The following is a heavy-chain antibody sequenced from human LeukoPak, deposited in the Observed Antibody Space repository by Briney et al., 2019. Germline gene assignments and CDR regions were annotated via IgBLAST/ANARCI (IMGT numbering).Heavy chain of an antibody. CDR2: IYHSGST. CDR1: GYSISSGYY. V-gene: IGHV4-38-2*02. D-gene: IGHD4-23*01. J-gene: IGHJ4*02. CDR3: ARDLPPRLYGGKRGFGYFDY. Sequence: SENLSLTCTVSGYSISSGYYWGWIRQPPGEGLEWIGSIYHSGSTYYNPSLKSRVTISVDTSKNQFSLKLSSVTAADTAVYYCARDLPPRLYGGKRGFGYFDYWGQGTLVTVSS.